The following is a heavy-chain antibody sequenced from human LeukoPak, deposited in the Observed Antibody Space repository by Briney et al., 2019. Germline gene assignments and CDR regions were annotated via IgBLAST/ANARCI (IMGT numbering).Heavy chain of an antibody. V-gene: IGHV3-9*01. CDR2: VSWNSGSI. D-gene: IGHD3-9*01. CDR1: GFTFDDYA. CDR3: AKEYYDILTGPRYFDY. Sequence: PGRSLRLSCAASGFTFDDYALHWVRQAPGKGLEWVSGVSWNSGSIGYADSVKGRFTISRDNAKNSLYLQMNSLRAEDTALYYCAKEYYDILTGPRYFDYWGQGTLVTVSS. J-gene: IGHJ4*02.